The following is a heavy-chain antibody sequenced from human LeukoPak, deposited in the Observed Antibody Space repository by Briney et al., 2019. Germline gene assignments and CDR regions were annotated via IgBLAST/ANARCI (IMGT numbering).Heavy chain of an antibody. J-gene: IGHJ6*03. D-gene: IGHD1-1*01. CDR1: GGTFSSYA. Sequence: SVKVSCKASGGTFSSYAISWVRQAPGQGLEWRGGIIPIFGTANYAQKFEGRFTITSVESTSTAYMDTRSLRSEDTAAYYCPRVGTDYYMDVWGKGTTVTVSS. CDR2: IIPIFGTA. CDR3: PRVGTDYYMDV. V-gene: IGHV1-69*13.